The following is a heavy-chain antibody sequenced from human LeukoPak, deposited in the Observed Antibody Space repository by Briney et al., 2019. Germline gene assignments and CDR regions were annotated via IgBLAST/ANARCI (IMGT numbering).Heavy chain of an antibody. V-gene: IGHV1-8*01. CDR2: MNPNSGNI. Sequence: ASVKVSCKASGGTFTSYDINWVRQATGQGLEWMGWMNPNSGNIGYAQKFQGRVTMTRNTSISTAYMELSSLRSEDTAVYYCARGYYGDHVDWYAFDIWGQGTMVTVSS. D-gene: IGHD4-17*01. CDR3: ARGYYGDHVDWYAFDI. CDR1: GGTFTSYD. J-gene: IGHJ3*02.